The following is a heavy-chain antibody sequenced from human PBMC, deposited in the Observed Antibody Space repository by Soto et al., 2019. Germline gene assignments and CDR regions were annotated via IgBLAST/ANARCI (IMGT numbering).Heavy chain of an antibody. CDR2: VNPNSGGT. V-gene: IGHV1-2*04. CDR1: GYTFTGYY. D-gene: IGHD6-19*01. Sequence: ASLKVSCKASGYTFTGYYIHWVRQAPGQGLEWMGRVNPNSGGTNYAQKLQGWVTMDRNTSISTAYMELSRLRSDDTAVYYCVTSRVSITVAGETEYYFDYWGQGTLVTVSS. J-gene: IGHJ4*02. CDR3: VTSRVSITVAGETEYYFDY.